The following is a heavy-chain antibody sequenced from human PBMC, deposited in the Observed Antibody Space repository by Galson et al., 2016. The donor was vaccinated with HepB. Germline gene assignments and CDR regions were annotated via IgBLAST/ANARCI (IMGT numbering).Heavy chain of an antibody. CDR3: ARRKNYAPDY. Sequence: SGAEVKKPGESLKISCKASGYSFTTYWIGWVRQVPGKGLEWVGIIYPGDSDTRYSPSFQGQVTTSADRSISTAYLQWSSLKASDTAMYYCARRKNYAPDYWGQGTLVTVSS. V-gene: IGHV5-51*01. CDR2: IYPGDSDT. D-gene: IGHD1-7*01. CDR1: GYSFTTYW. J-gene: IGHJ4*02.